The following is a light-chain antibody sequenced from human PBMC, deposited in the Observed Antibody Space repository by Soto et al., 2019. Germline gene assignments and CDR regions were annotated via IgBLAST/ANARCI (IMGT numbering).Light chain of an antibody. CDR2: DVS. V-gene: IGLV2-14*01. CDR1: SRVVGGYDY. Sequence: QSEGTQAAYGSGSPGEASGISNNGNSRVVGGYDYVSWYQQHPGKAPKLMISDVSNRPSGVSNRFSGSKSGNTASLTISGLQAEDEADYYCSSYTSSSTHVFVTGTKVTVL. CDR3: SSYTSSSTHV. J-gene: IGLJ1*01.